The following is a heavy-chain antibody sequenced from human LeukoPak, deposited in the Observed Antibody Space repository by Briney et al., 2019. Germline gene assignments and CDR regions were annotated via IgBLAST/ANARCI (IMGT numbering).Heavy chain of an antibody. J-gene: IGHJ4*02. D-gene: IGHD3-10*01. CDR3: ARRGAYYGSGSYYPFDC. Sequence: SETLSLTCTVSGGSISSYYWSWIRQPPGKGLEWIGYIYYSGSTNYNPSLKSRVPISVDKSKNQFSLKLSSVTAADTAVYYCARRGAYYGSGSYYPFDCWGQGTLVTVSS. CDR2: IYYSGST. V-gene: IGHV4-59*08. CDR1: GGSISSYY.